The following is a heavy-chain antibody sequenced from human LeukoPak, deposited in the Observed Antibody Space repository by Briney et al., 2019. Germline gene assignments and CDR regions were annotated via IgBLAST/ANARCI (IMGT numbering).Heavy chain of an antibody. D-gene: IGHD6-19*01. Sequence: GGSLRLSCAASGLTFSDYAMSWVRQAPGRGLEWVSAISGSGGSTYYADSVKGRFTISRDNSKNTLYLQMNSLRAEDTAVYYCAKETAVVGWYHGMDVWGQWTTVTVSS. J-gene: IGHJ6*02. CDR3: AKETAVVGWYHGMDV. V-gene: IGHV3-23*01. CDR1: GLTFSDYA. CDR2: ISGSGGST.